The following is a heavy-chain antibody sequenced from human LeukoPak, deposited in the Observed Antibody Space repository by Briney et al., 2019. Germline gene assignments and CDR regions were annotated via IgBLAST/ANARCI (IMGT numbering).Heavy chain of an antibody. J-gene: IGHJ4*02. CDR1: GFTFEDYA. V-gene: IGHV3-9*03. Sequence: GRSLRLSCVASGFTFEDYAMHWVRQAPGKGLEWVSGISWNSGSIGCADSVKGRFTISRDNAKNSLYLQMNSLRAEDMALYYCAKDMYSSGSPLGPFDCWGQGALVTVSS. CDR3: AKDMYSSGSPLGPFDC. CDR2: ISWNSGSI. D-gene: IGHD6-19*01.